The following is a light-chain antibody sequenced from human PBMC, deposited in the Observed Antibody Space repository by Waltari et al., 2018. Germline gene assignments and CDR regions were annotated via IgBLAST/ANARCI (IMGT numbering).Light chain of an antibody. J-gene: IGKJ1*01. Sequence: EIVLTQSPGTLSLSPGERATLSCRASQSVSSSYLAWYQQKPGQAPRLLIYGASSGATGIPDRFSGSGSGTDFTRTISRLEPEDCAVYYCQQYGSSPRTFGQGTKVEIK. CDR1: QSVSSSY. CDR2: GAS. V-gene: IGKV3-20*01. CDR3: QQYGSSPRT.